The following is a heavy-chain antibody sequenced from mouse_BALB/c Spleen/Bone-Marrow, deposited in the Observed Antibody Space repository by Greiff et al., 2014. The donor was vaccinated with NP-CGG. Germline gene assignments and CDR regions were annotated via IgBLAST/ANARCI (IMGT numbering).Heavy chain of an antibody. D-gene: IGHD2-3*01. Sequence: VQLKDSGCGLVQPGGSLKLSCAASGFDFSGYWMTWVRQAPGKGLEWIGEINPDSRTINYKPSLKEKFIMSRDNAKNTLYLQMSKVRSEDTALYYCARNGYYGWITYWGQGTLVTVSA. V-gene: IGHV4-1*02. J-gene: IGHJ3*01. CDR3: ARNGYYGWITY. CDR2: INPDSRTI. CDR1: GFDFSGYW.